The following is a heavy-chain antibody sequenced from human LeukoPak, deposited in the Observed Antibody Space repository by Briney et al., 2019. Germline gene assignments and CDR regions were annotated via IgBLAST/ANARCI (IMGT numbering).Heavy chain of an antibody. CDR2: MYYSGST. J-gene: IGHJ4*02. CDR1: GGSISSSSYY. D-gene: IGHD3-22*01. CDR3: VRLNGGYYEAIFDY. V-gene: IGHV4-39*01. Sequence: KPSETLSLTCTVSGGSISSSSYYWGWIRQPPGKGLECIGSMYYSGSTYYNPPLKSRVTISADTSKNQFSLNLRSVTAADTAVYYCVRLNGGYYEAIFDYWGQGTLVTVSS.